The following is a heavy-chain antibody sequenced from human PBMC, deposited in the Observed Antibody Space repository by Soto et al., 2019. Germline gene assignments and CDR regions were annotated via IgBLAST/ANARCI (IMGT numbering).Heavy chain of an antibody. CDR2: IRGSGCST. J-gene: IGHJ4*02. CDR3: AKGYGDYFDY. V-gene: IGHV3-23*01. Sequence: EVQLLESGGGLVQPGGSLRLSCAAAGFTFSSYAMSWVRQAPGKGLEWVSAIRGSGCSTYYADSGKGRFTISRDNSKNALYLHMNSLRAEATDVYYCAKGYGDYFDYWGQGTLVTVSS. D-gene: IGHD4-17*01. CDR1: GFTFSSYA.